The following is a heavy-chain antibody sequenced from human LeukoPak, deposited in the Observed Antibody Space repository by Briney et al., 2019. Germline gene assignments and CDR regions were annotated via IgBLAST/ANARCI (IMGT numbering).Heavy chain of an antibody. CDR2: ISAYNGNT. CDR1: GYTFTSYG. CDR3: ARDHEPPYSSSWYGY. V-gene: IGHV1-18*01. J-gene: IGHJ4*02. Sequence: ASVKVSCKASGYTFTSYGISWVRQAPGQGLEWMGWISAYNGNTNYAQKLQGRVTMTTDPSTSTAYMELRSLRSDETAVYYCARDHEPPYSSSWYGYWGQGTLVTVSS. D-gene: IGHD6-13*01.